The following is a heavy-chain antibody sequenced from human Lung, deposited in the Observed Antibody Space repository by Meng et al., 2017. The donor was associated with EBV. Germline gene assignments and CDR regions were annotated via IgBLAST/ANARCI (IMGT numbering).Heavy chain of an antibody. J-gene: IGHJ5*02. CDR3: ASLVAATRWFDP. CDR1: CGSISSYY. Sequence: VHVPGAGPGLVKPSETLSLPCNVSCGSISSYYWSWLRQPPGKGLEWIGYIYYSGSTNYTPSLKSRVTISVDTSKNQFSLNLSSVTAADTAVYYCASLVAATRWFDPWGQGTLVTVSS. V-gene: IGHV4-59*01. D-gene: IGHD2-15*01. CDR2: IYYSGST.